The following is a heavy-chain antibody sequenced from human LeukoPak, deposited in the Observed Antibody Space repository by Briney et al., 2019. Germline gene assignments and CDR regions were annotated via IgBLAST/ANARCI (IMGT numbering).Heavy chain of an antibody. D-gene: IGHD2-2*01. CDR1: GYTLTGYY. CDR3: ATSPNFRSTSCGGG. Sequence: ASVKVSCKAPGYTLTGYYMHWVRQAPGQGLEWMGWINPNSGGTNYAQKFQGRVTMTRDTSISTAYMELSRLRSDDTAVDYCATSPNFRSTSCGGGWGQGTLVTVSS. CDR2: INPNSGGT. J-gene: IGHJ4*02. V-gene: IGHV1-2*02.